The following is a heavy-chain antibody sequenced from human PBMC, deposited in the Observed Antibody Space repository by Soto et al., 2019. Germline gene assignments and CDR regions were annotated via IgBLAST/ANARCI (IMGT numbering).Heavy chain of an antibody. Sequence: SETLSLTCAVYGGSFSGYYWSWIRQPPGKGLEWIGEINHSGSTNYNPSLKSRVTISVDTSKNQFSLKLSSVTAADTAVYYCERGLSYQPPGGWFDPWGQGTLVTVSS. D-gene: IGHD2-2*01. J-gene: IGHJ5*02. V-gene: IGHV4-34*01. CDR3: ERGLSYQPPGGWFDP. CDR2: INHSGST. CDR1: GGSFSGYY.